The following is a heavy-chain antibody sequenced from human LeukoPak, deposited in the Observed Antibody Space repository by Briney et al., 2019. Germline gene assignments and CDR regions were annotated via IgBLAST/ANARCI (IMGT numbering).Heavy chain of an antibody. CDR1: GFTFSSYA. V-gene: IGHV3-7*01. Sequence: GGSLRLSCAASGFTFSSYAMHWVRQAPGKGLEWVANMNQDGSEKDYVDSVKGRFPISRDNARNSLYLQMSSLRAEDTAVYYCATYTHWVAGDVWGQGTTVTVSS. J-gene: IGHJ6*02. CDR3: ATYTHWVAGDV. D-gene: IGHD3-16*01. CDR2: MNQDGSEK.